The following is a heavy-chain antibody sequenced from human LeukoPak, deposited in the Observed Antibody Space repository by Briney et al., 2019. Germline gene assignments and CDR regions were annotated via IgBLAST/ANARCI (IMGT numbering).Heavy chain of an antibody. CDR3: ARSRGITMVRGPFDAFDI. J-gene: IGHJ3*02. Sequence: GSVKVSCKASGYTFTSFGISWVRQAPGQGLEWMGWISAYNGKTDYAQKLQGRVTMTTDTSTSTAYMELSSLRSEDTAVYYCARSRGITMVRGPFDAFDIWGQGTMVTVSS. CDR2: ISAYNGKT. CDR1: GYTFTSFG. V-gene: IGHV1-18*01. D-gene: IGHD3-10*01.